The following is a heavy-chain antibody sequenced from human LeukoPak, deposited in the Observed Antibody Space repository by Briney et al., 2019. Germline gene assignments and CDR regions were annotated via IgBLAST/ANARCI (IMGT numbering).Heavy chain of an antibody. CDR3: AKDKYGDYPRGWFDP. CDR2: ISSTSSYM. Sequence: GGSLRLSCAASGFTFSSYSMNWVRQAPRKGLEWVSYISSTSSYMYNVDSVKGRFTISRDNAKNSLYLQMDSLRAEDTAVYYCAKDKYGDYPRGWFDPWGQGTLVTVSS. J-gene: IGHJ5*02. V-gene: IGHV3-21*01. CDR1: GFTFSSYS. D-gene: IGHD4-17*01.